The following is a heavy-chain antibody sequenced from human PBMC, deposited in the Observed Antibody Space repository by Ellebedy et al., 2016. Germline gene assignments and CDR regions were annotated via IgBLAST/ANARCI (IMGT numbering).Heavy chain of an antibody. J-gene: IGHJ6*03. CDR2: MYYSGST. CDR1: GGSVTSYY. CDR3: ARAHNYGLWSGFHTPFYMDV. D-gene: IGHD3-3*01. V-gene: IGHV4-59*02. Sequence: SETLSLTXSVSGGSVTSYYWNWIRQSPGKGLEWIGYMYYSGSTDYNSSLKSRVTMSVDTSTNQFSLELRSVTAADTAVYYCARAHNYGLWSGFHTPFYMDVWGRGITVTVSS.